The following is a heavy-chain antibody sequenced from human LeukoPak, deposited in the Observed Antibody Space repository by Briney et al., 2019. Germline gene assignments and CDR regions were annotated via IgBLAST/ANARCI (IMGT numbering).Heavy chain of an antibody. V-gene: IGHV3-7*01. CDR2: INHNGNVN. D-gene: IGHD5-12*01. CDR3: ARAGGYSGYASFDY. J-gene: IGHJ4*02. Sequence: GGSLRLSCAASGFTFSSYWMNWARQAPGKGLEWVASINHNGNVNYYVDSVKGRFTISRDNAKNSLYLQMNSLRAEDTAVYYCARAGGYSGYASFDYWGQGTLVTVSS. CDR1: GFTFSSYW.